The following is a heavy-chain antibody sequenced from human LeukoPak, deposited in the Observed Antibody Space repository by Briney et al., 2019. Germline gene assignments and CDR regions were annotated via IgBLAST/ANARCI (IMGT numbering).Heavy chain of an antibody. Sequence: GGSLRLSCAASGFTFRDYTMNWVRQAPGKGLEWVSGIYGSGGGQTFYADSVRGRFIISRDDSRNLVFLHMDRLRVEDTGLYYCAKDVKSDGVWDIDHWGQGTVVTVSS. V-gene: IGHV3-23*01. CDR3: AKDVKSDGVWDIDH. J-gene: IGHJ4*02. D-gene: IGHD4-17*01. CDR1: GFTFRDYT. CDR2: IYGSGGGQT.